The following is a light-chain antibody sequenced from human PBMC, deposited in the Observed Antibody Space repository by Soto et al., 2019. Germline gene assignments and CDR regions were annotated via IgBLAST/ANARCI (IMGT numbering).Light chain of an antibody. Sequence: DIQMTQSPSPLSASIGDRVTITCRASQSIDNSLAWYQQKPGKAPHLLIYDASRLETGVSFRFSGSGSGTEFTLTISGLQADDFATYFCQHYNGYPYTFGPGTKLEIK. V-gene: IGKV1-5*01. J-gene: IGKJ2*01. CDR2: DAS. CDR3: QHYNGYPYT. CDR1: QSIDNS.